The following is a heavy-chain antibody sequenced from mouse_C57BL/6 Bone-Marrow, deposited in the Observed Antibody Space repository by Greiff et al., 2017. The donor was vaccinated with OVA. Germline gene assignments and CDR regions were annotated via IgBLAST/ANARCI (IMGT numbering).Heavy chain of an antibody. D-gene: IGHD1-1*01. V-gene: IGHV5-9-1*02. Sequence: EVQLVESGEGLVKPGGSLKLSCAASGFTFSSYAMSWVRQTPEKRLEWVAYISRGGDYIYYADTVKGRFTLSRDNARNTLYLQMSRLKSEDTAMYYCTRDYGSSYGYFDVWGTGTTVTVSS. J-gene: IGHJ1*03. CDR2: ISRGGDYI. CDR3: TRDYGSSYGYFDV. CDR1: GFTFSSYA.